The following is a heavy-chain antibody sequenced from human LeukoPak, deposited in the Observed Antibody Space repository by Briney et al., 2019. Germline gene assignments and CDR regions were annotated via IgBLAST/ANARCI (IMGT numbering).Heavy chain of an antibody. J-gene: IGHJ5*02. CDR3: ARHFSYWFDP. CDR1: GGSISSYY. V-gene: IGHV4-59*08. Sequence: SETLSLTCTVSGGSISSYYWSWIRQPPGKGLEWIGYTYYSGSTNYNPSLKSRVTISVDTSKNQFSLKLSSVTAADTAVYYCARHFSYWFDPWGQGTLVTVSS. CDR2: TYYSGST.